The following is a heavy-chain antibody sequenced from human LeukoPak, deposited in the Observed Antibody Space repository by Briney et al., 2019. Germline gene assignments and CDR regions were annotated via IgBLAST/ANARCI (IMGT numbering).Heavy chain of an antibody. CDR2: ISGSGGST. D-gene: IGHD2-2*01. V-gene: IGHV3-23*01. CDR3: AKDSRYCSSTSCSKNYYYYGMDV. Sequence: PGGSLRLSCAASGFTFSSYAMSWVRQAPGKGLEWVSAISGSGGSTYYADSVKGRFTISRDNSKNTLYLQMNSLRAEDTAVYYCAKDSRYCSSTSCSKNYYYYGMDVWGQGTTVTVSS. CDR1: GFTFSSYA. J-gene: IGHJ6*02.